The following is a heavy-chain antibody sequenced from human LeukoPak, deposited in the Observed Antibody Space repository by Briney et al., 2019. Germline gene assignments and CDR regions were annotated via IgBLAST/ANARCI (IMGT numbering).Heavy chain of an antibody. CDR3: ARGGRPFEAFDI. J-gene: IGHJ3*02. D-gene: IGHD3-16*01. CDR1: GGSISSGNYY. CDR2: IHYNGNT. Sequence: SQTLSLTXTVSGGSISSGNYYWSWIRQPPGKGLEWIGYIHYNGNTYYNPSLKNRVIISLDTSKNQFSLKLSSVTAADTAVYYCARGGRPFEAFDIWGQGTMVTVSS. V-gene: IGHV4-30-4*01.